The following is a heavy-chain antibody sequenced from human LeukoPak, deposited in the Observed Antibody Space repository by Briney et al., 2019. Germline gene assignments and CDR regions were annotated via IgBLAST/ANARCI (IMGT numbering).Heavy chain of an antibody. V-gene: IGHV3-30-3*01. Sequence: GRSLRLSCAASGFTFSSYAMHWVRQAPGKGLEWVAVISYDGSNKYYADSVKGRFTISRDNSKNTLYLQMNSLRGDDTAVYYCAKRPIHNYEGLPDYWGQGTLVTVSS. J-gene: IGHJ4*02. D-gene: IGHD5-24*01. CDR1: GFTFSSYA. CDR3: AKRPIHNYEGLPDY. CDR2: ISYDGSNK.